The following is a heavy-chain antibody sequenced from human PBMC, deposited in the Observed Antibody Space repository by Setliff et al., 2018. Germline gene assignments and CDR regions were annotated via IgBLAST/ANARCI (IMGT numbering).Heavy chain of an antibody. J-gene: IGHJ4*02. D-gene: IGHD1-26*01. CDR3: ARDTHQWDPLYFDS. V-gene: IGHV1-18*01. CDR1: GYNFITTG. CDR2: ISPFNGNT. Sequence: GASVKVSCKTSGYNFITTGISWVRQAPGQGPEWMGCISPFNGNTNYAQKFRGRVTLTKDTSTSTKYMELRSLRSDDTAMYYCARDTHQWDPLYFDSWGQGTLVTVSS.